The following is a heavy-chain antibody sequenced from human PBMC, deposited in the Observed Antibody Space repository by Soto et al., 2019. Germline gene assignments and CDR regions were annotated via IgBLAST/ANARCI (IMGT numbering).Heavy chain of an antibody. V-gene: IGHV4-31*03. CDR2: IYYSGST. J-gene: IGHJ4*02. CDR1: GGSISSGGYY. D-gene: IGHD2-2*01. Sequence: SETLSLTCTVSGGSISSGGYYWSWIRQHPGKGLEWIGYIYYSGSTYYNPSLKSRVTISVDTSKNQFSLKLSSVTAADTAVYYCARSFRLGRVGFDYWGQGTLVTVSS. CDR3: ARSFRLGRVGFDY.